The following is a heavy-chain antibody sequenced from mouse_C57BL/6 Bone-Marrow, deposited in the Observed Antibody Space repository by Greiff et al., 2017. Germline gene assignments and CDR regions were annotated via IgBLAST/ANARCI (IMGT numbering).Heavy chain of an antibody. J-gene: IGHJ4*01. CDR1: GFTFSSYA. CDR2: ISDGGSYT. V-gene: IGHV5-4*03. CDR3: AGATTVVPVSW. D-gene: IGHD1-1*01. Sequence: DVKLVESGGGLVKPGGSLKLSCAASGFTFSSYAMSWVRQTPEKRLEWVATISDGGSYTYYPDNVKGRFTISRDNAKNNLYLQMSHLKSEDTAMYYCAGATTVVPVSWGGQGTSVTVSS.